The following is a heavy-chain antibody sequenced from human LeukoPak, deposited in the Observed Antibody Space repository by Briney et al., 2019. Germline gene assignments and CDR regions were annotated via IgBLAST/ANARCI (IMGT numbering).Heavy chain of an antibody. CDR2: IYYTGST. CDR3: ARAGVYSYGHEDY. D-gene: IGHD5-18*01. V-gene: IGHV4-59*01. CDR1: RGSLSSYF. J-gene: IGHJ4*02. Sequence: PSETLSLTSILPRGSLSSYFRSSGRHPPGKGRGSIGYIYYTGSTNYNPPLKSRVTISVDMSKNQFSLKLSSVTAADTAVYYCARAGVYSYGHEDYWGQGTLVTVSS.